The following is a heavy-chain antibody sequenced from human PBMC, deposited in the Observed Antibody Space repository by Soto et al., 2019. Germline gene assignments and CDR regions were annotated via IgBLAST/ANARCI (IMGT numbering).Heavy chain of an antibody. CDR2: IYYSGST. D-gene: IGHD1-1*01. Sequence: SETLSLTCTVSGGSVSSGSYYWSWIRQPPWKGLEWIGYIYYSGSTNYNPSLKSRVTISVDTSKNQFSLKLSSVTAADTAVYYCARETGTAYFDYWGQGTLVTVSS. V-gene: IGHV4-61*01. CDR3: ARETGTAYFDY. J-gene: IGHJ4*02. CDR1: GGSVSSGSYY.